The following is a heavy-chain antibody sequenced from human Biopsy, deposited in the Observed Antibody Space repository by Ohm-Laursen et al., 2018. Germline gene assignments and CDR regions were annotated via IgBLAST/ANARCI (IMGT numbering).Heavy chain of an antibody. Sequence: PSQTLSLTCNVSGDSISIYYWSWIRQPPGKGLEWIGNFYYSGSTNYNPSLKSRITMSLDRSKSQVPLRMNSVTAADTAVYYCARARIKTSGVLIPETYYFDSWGQGTLVTVSS. V-gene: IGHV4-59*01. J-gene: IGHJ4*02. CDR1: GDSISIYY. D-gene: IGHD3-3*01. CDR2: FYYSGST. CDR3: ARARIKTSGVLIPETYYFDS.